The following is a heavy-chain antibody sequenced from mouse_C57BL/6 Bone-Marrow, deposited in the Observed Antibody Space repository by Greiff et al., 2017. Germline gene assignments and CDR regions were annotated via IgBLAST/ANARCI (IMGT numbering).Heavy chain of an antibody. V-gene: IGHV1-22*01. D-gene: IGHD2-2*01. CDR1: GYTFTDYN. CDR3: ANDLLWLRRYDYAVDY. J-gene: IGHJ4*01. CDR2: INPNNGGT. Sequence: EVQLQQSGPELVKPGASVKMSCKASGYTFTDYNMHWVKQSHGKSLEWIGYINPNNGGTSYNQKFKGKATLTVNKSSSTAYMELRSLTSEDSAVYYCANDLLWLRRYDYAVDYWGQGTSVTVSS.